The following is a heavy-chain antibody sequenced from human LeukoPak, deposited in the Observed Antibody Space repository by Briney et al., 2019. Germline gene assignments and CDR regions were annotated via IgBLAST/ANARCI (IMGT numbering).Heavy chain of an antibody. V-gene: IGHV3-23*01. J-gene: IGHJ6*02. CDR2: ISNSGGTT. CDR1: GFTFSSYA. Sequence: PGGSLRLSCAASGFTFSSYAMSWVRQAPGKWLEWVSGISNSGGTTYYADSVKGRFTISRDNSKNTLYLQMDSLRAEDTAVYHCALSSIHKDYYFGMDVWGQGTTVTVSS. D-gene: IGHD2-2*01. CDR3: ALSSIHKDYYFGMDV.